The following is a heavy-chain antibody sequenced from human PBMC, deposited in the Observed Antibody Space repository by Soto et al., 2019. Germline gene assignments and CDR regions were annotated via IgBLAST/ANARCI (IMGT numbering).Heavy chain of an antibody. D-gene: IGHD1-1*01. CDR1: GFTFGGYA. Sequence: GGSLRLSCTASGFTFGGYAMSWVRQAPGEGLEYIGFIRSKAYGGTTDYAASVKGRFTISRDDSKSIVYLQMNSLKTEDTAVYYCTRVNFGFYFGMDVWGKGTTVTVSS. CDR2: IRSKAYGGTT. V-gene: IGHV3-49*04. J-gene: IGHJ6*04. CDR3: TRVNFGFYFGMDV.